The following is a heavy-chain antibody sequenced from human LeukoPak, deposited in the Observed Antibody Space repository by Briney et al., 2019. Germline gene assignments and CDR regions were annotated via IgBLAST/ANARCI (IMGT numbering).Heavy chain of an antibody. J-gene: IGHJ4*02. D-gene: IGHD5-12*01. CDR2: IYHSGST. CDR3: ARGSYSGYGYFDY. Sequence: SQTLSLTCAVSGGSISSGGYSWSWIRQPPGKGLEWTGYIYHSGSTYYNPSLKSRVTISVDRSKNQFSLKLSSVTAADTAVYYCARGSYSGYGYFDYWGQGTLVTVSS. V-gene: IGHV4-30-2*01. CDR1: GGSISSGGYS.